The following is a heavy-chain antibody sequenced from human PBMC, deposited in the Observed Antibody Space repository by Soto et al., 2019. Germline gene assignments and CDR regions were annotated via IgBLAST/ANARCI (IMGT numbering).Heavy chain of an antibody. CDR2: IIPIFGTA. D-gene: IGHD5-18*01. CDR3: ARGNTAMVTAGAYYFDY. J-gene: IGHJ4*02. Sequence: GASVKVSCKASGGTFSSYAISWVRQAPGQGLEWMGGIIPIFGTANYAQKSQGRVTITADESTSTAYMELSSLRSEDTAVYYCARGNTAMVTAGAYYFDYWGQGTLVTVSS. V-gene: IGHV1-69*13. CDR1: GGTFSSYA.